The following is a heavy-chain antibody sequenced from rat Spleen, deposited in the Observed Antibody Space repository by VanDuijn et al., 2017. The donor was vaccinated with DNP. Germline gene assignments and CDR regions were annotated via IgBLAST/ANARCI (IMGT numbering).Heavy chain of an antibody. CDR1: GFTFSNYW. CDR3: ATGTLAX. Sequence: EVQLVESGGNLVQPGMSLKLSCVASGFTFSNYWMTWIRQVPGKGLEWVASITSGGGSAYYPDSVKGRFTVSRDNARNTLYLQMNSLRAEDTATYYCATGTLAXWGQGTLVTVSS. CDR2: ITSGGGSA. V-gene: IGHV5-31*01. J-gene: IGHJ3*01.